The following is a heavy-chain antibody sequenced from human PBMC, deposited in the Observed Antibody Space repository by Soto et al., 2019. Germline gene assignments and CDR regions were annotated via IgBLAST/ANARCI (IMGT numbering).Heavy chain of an antibody. CDR3: ARERGFLSEAIDI. V-gene: IGHV6-1*01. CDR1: GDIVFSNTAT. J-gene: IGHJ3*02. D-gene: IGHD3-10*01. CDR2: TYYRSQWHN. Sequence: PSQTLSLTCAISGDIVFSNTATWNWIRQSPSRGLEWLGRTYYRSQWHNDYAESVKSRITINPDTSKNQFSLQLNSVTPEDTAVYYCARERGFLSEAIDIRGRGTMVTVSS.